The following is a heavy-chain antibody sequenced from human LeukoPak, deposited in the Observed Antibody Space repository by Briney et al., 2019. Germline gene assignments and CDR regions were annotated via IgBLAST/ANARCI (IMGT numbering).Heavy chain of an antibody. D-gene: IGHD6-13*01. CDR1: GFTFSSYE. V-gene: IGHV3-48*03. CDR3: ARVGVLSSSWLLY. CDR2: ISRSGTTI. J-gene: IGHJ4*02. Sequence: PGGSLRLSCAASGFTFSSYEMNWVRQAPGKGLEWVSTISRSGTTIYYADSMKGRFTISRDNAKNSLFLQMNSLRAEDTAVYYCARVGVLSSSWLLYWGQGTLATISS.